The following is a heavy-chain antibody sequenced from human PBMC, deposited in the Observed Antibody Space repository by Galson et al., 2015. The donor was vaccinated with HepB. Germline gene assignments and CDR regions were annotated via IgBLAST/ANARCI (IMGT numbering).Heavy chain of an antibody. V-gene: IGHV3-30*18. CDR2: ISYDGSNK. D-gene: IGHD2-15*01. CDR3: AKQGDCSGGSCYPSWNYYGMDV. Sequence: SLRLSCAASGFTFSSYGMHWVRQAPGKGLAWVAVISYDGSNKYYADSVKGRFTISRDNSKNTLYLQMNSLRAEDTAVYYCAKQGDCSGGSCYPSWNYYGMDVWGQGTTVTVSS. CDR1: GFTFSSYG. J-gene: IGHJ6*02.